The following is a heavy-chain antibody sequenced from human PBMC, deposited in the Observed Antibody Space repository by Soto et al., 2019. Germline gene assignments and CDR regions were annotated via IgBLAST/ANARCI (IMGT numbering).Heavy chain of an antibody. V-gene: IGHV4-59*01. CDR1: GGSISSYY. Sequence: KPSETLSLTCTVSGGSISSYYWSWIRQPPGKGLEWIGYIYYSGSTNYNPSLKSRVTISVDTSKNQFSLELSSVTAADTAVYYCASAVVVAATPGWFDPWGQGTLVTVSS. D-gene: IGHD2-15*01. J-gene: IGHJ5*02. CDR3: ASAVVVAATPGWFDP. CDR2: IYYSGST.